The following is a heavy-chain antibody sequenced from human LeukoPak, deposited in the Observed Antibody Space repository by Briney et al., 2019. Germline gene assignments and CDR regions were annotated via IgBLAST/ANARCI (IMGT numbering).Heavy chain of an antibody. CDR3: ARPKKYYYGSGSYYNNWFDP. CDR2: FDWNGGST. J-gene: IGHJ5*02. D-gene: IGHD3-10*01. V-gene: IGHV3-20*04. Sequence: GGSLRLSCAVSGLTFNNYAMSWVRQAPGKGLEWVSGFDWNGGSTGYADSVKGRFTISRDNAKNSLYLQMNSLRAEDTALYYCARPKKYYYGSGSYYNNWFDPWGQGTLVTVSS. CDR1: GLTFNNYA.